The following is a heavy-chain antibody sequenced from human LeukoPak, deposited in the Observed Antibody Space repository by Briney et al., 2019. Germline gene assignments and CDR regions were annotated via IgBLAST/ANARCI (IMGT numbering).Heavy chain of an antibody. CDR1: RFTFSSYA. CDR3: ARSGSYSRAFDI. J-gene: IGHJ3*02. V-gene: IGHV3-64*01. Sequence: GGSLRLSCAASRFTFSSYAMHWVRQAPGKGLEYVSAISSNGGSTYYANSVKGGFTISRDNSKNTLYLQMNSLRAEDTAVYYCARSGSYSRAFDIWGQGTMVTVSS. CDR2: ISSNGGST. D-gene: IGHD1-26*01.